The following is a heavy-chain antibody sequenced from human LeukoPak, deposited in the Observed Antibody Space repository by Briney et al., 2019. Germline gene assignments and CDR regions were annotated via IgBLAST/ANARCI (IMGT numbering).Heavy chain of an antibody. J-gene: IGHJ4*02. V-gene: IGHV3-21*01. D-gene: IGHD3-22*01. CDR3: GRDRGYDSSGYPSIDY. CDR1: GFTFSSYS. CDR2: ISSSSSYI. Sequence: GGSLRLSCAASGFTFSSYSMNWVRQAPGKGLEWVSSISSSSSYIYYADSVKGRFTISRDNAKNSLYLQMNSLRAEDTAVYYCGRDRGYDSSGYPSIDYWGQGTLVTVSS.